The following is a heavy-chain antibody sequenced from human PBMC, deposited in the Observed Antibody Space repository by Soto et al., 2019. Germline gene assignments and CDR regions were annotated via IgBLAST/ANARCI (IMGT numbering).Heavy chain of an antibody. Sequence: SETLSLTCTVSGGSISSYYWSWIRQPPGKGLEWIGYVYHSGSTNYNPSLKSRVTISLDTSKKQFSLRLTSVTAADSALYYCARQQFYYENSGYYPVFDYWGQGTLVTVSS. CDR2: VYHSGST. CDR3: ARQQFYYENSGYYPVFDY. CDR1: GGSISSYY. J-gene: IGHJ4*02. D-gene: IGHD3-22*01. V-gene: IGHV4-59*08.